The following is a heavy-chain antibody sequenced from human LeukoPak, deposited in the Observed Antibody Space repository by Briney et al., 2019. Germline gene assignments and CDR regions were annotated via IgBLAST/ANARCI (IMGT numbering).Heavy chain of an antibody. CDR3: AVDNDSTGYYFSMDV. CDR2: IYYSGST. J-gene: IGHJ6*03. D-gene: IGHD3-22*01. V-gene: IGHV4-39*07. CDR1: AGSIGSSSYY. Sequence: PSHTPSLTRTVFAGSIGSSSYYWGWIRQPPGKGLEWFVSIYYSGSTYYNPSLKGRVTISVDTSKNHFSLKLSSVTAADTAVYYCAVDNDSTGYYFSMDVWGKGTTVTVSS.